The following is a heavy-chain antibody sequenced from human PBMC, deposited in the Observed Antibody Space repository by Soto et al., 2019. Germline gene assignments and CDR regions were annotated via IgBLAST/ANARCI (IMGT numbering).Heavy chain of an antibody. V-gene: IGHV1-18*01. CDR1: GFPFSNSG. Sequence: VQLVQSGAEVKKPGASVKISCKASGFPFSNSGIAWVRQAPGQGFEWMAWITVHNGNTNYAQALQDRVTLTTDTSTNPAYMELRSLRSDDTAVYYCARQEVWLFLPDFWGQGTLVTVSS. CDR3: ARQEVWLFLPDF. CDR2: ITVHNGNT. D-gene: IGHD3-22*01. J-gene: IGHJ4*02.